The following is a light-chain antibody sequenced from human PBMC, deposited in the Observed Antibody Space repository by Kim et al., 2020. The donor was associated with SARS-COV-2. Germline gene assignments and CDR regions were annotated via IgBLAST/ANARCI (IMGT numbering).Light chain of an antibody. V-gene: IGLV3-1*01. CDR1: QLGHKF. Sequence: VSPGKTAIISCSGDQLGHKFVSWFQQKPGQSPVLVIHEDNKRPSGIPERFYGSTSGNTATLTISGTQAMDEADYYCQAWDSSTAAFGGGTKVTVL. CDR2: EDN. CDR3: QAWDSSTAA. J-gene: IGLJ2*01.